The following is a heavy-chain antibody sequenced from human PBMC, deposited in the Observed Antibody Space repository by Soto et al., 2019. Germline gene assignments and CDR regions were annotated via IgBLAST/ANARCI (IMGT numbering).Heavy chain of an antibody. CDR3: GRANTSGSPIDS. Sequence: QVQLQQSGPGLVKPSGTLSLTCAVSGGSVTSPNCWNWVRQPPEKGLEWIGEVHHSGTSNSSPSLKTRLTLSVDKSNNEVSMNLRSVTAADTAIYYCGRANTSGSPIDSWGQGNLVTVSS. CDR1: GGSVTSPNC. CDR2: VHHSGTS. D-gene: IGHD6-19*01. J-gene: IGHJ4*02. V-gene: IGHV4-4*02.